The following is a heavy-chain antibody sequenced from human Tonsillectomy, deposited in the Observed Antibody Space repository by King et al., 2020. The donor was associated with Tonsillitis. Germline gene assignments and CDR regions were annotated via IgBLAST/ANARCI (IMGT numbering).Heavy chain of an antibody. V-gene: IGHV3-7*03. J-gene: IGHJ4*02. CDR1: GFVFSNSW. CDR2: IKQDGSEK. D-gene: IGHD3-10*01. CDR3: WREWFSGD. Sequence: VQLVESGGGLVQPGGSLRLSCAASGFVFSNSWMNWVRQAPGKGLEWVAIIKQDGSEKYYVDSVKGRFTISRDNAKNLLYLQMNSLRADDTAVYYCWREWFSGDWGQGTLVSVSS.